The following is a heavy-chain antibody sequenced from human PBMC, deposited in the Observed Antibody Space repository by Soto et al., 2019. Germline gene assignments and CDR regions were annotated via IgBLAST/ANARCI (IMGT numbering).Heavy chain of an antibody. D-gene: IGHD6-13*01. J-gene: IGHJ4*02. Sequence: PGGSLRLSCAASGFTFDDYTMHWVRQAPGKGLEWVSLISWDGGTTYYADSVKGRFTLSRDNSKNSLYLQMNSLRTEDTALYYCAKDRKVGSGWYVPDYWGQGTLVTVSS. CDR3: AKDRKVGSGWYVPDY. CDR1: GFTFDDYT. CDR2: ISWDGGTT. V-gene: IGHV3-43*01.